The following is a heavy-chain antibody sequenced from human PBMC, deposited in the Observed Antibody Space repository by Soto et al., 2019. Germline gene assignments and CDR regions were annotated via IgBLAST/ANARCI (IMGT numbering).Heavy chain of an antibody. CDR3: AKDLGELALDY. Sequence: GGSLRLSRSASGFTFRNYGMHWVPQAPGKGLEWVAVIWYDGSNKYYANYVKGRFTISRDNSKNTLYLQMNSLRAGDTAVYYCAKDLGELALDYWGQGTLVTVSS. J-gene: IGHJ4*02. CDR2: IWYDGSNK. D-gene: IGHD3-10*01. V-gene: IGHV3-33*06. CDR1: GFTFRNYG.